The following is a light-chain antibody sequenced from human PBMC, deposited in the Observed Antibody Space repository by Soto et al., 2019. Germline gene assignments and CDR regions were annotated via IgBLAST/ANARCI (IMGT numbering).Light chain of an antibody. CDR1: SSDIGIYKY. CDR2: EVT. V-gene: IGLV2-14*01. CDR3: SSYTTSRTRV. Sequence: QSALTQPASVSGSPGQSIAISCTGSSSDIGIYKYASWYQQHPGKVPKLIIYEVTNRPSGVSNRFSGSKSGNTASLTISGLQAEDEADYYCSSYTTSRTRVFGPGTKGTVL. J-gene: IGLJ1*01.